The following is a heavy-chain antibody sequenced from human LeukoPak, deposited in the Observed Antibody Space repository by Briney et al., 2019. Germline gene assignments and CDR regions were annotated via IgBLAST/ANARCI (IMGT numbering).Heavy chain of an antibody. V-gene: IGHV1-24*01. Sequence: GASVKVSCKVSGYTLTELSVHWVRQAPGKGLEWMGGFDPEDGETIYAQKFQGRVTMTEDTSTDTAYMELSSLRSEDTAVYYCATTHPAAGRWETNYWGQGTLVTVSS. D-gene: IGHD6-13*01. CDR3: ATTHPAAGRWETNY. J-gene: IGHJ4*02. CDR1: GYTLTELS. CDR2: FDPEDGET.